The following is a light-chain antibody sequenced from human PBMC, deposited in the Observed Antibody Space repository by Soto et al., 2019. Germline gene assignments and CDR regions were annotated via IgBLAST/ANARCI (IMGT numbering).Light chain of an antibody. Sequence: DIQMTHSPSSLSASVGDRVTITCRASQSISTYLNWYQQKVGKAPKLLIYAASSLQRGVPSRFSGSGSGTDFTLTISSLQPEDFATYYCQQSYSTPRTFGQGTKLDIK. V-gene: IGKV1-39*01. CDR3: QQSYSTPRT. CDR2: AAS. CDR1: QSISTY. J-gene: IGKJ2*02.